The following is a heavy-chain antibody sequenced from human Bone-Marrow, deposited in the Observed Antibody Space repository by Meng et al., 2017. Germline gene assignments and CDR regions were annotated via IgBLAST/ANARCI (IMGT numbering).Heavy chain of an antibody. CDR1: GYSLTAYY. CDR2: INPNSGTT. V-gene: IGHV1-2*02. J-gene: IGHJ6*01. CDR3: ARGLVTMIVVEI. Sequence: ASVKVSCKASGYSLTAYYMHWVRQAPGQGLEWMGWINPNSGTTVSSQKFQGRVTMTRDTSISTAYMELSSLRSDDTAVYFCARGLVTMIVVEIWGQGTKVTSYS. D-gene: IGHD3-22*01.